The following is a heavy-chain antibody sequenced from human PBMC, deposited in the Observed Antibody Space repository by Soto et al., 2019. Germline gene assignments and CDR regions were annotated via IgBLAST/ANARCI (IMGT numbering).Heavy chain of an antibody. V-gene: IGHV4-30-2*01. J-gene: IGHJ5*02. CDR1: GGSISSGGYS. CDR2: IYHSGST. CDR3: ARTTYYDFWSGPNWFDP. D-gene: IGHD3-3*01. Sequence: SETLSLTCAVSGGSISSGGYSWSWIRQPPGKGLEWIGYIYHSGSTYYNPSLKSRVTISVDRFKNQFSLKLSSVTAADTAVYYCARTTYYDFWSGPNWFDPWGQGTLVTVSS.